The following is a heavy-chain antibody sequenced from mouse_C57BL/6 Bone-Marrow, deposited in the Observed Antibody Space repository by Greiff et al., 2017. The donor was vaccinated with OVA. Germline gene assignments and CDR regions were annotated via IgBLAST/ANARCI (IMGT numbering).Heavy chain of an antibody. CDR2: IYPSDSET. J-gene: IGHJ3*01. CDR1: GYTFTSYW. CDR3: AREGYYGAWFAY. V-gene: IGHV1-61*01. Sequence: VQLQQPGAELVRPGSSVKLSCKASGYTFTSYWMDWVKQRPGQGLEWIGNIYPSDSETHYNQKFKDKATLTVDKSSSTAYMQLSSLTSEDSAVYYCAREGYYGAWFAYWGQGTLVTVSA. D-gene: IGHD1-1*01.